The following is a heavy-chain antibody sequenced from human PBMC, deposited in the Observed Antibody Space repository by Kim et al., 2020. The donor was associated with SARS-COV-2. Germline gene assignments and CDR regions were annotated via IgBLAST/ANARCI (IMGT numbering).Heavy chain of an antibody. CDR2: ISYDGSNK. Sequence: GGSLRLSCAASGFTFSSYAMHWVRQAPGKGLEWVAVISYDGSNKYYADSVKGRFTISRDNSKNTLYLQMNSLRAEDTAVYYCARDHVVVVIAIPFDYWGQGTLVTVSS. V-gene: IGHV3-30-3*01. CDR1: GFTFSSYA. CDR3: ARDHVVVVIAIPFDY. J-gene: IGHJ4*02. D-gene: IGHD2-21*01.